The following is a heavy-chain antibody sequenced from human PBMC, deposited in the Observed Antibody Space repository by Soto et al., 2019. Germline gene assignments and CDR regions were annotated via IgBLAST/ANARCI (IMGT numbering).Heavy chain of an antibody. J-gene: IGHJ4*02. Sequence: GGSLRLSCAASGFTFSSYGMHWVRQAPGKGLEWVAVIWYDGSNKYYADSVKGRFTISRDNSKNTLYLQMNSLRAEDTAVYYCTTDRIAVAGENDYWGQGTLVTVSS. CDR1: GFTFSSYG. CDR3: TTDRIAVAGENDY. D-gene: IGHD6-19*01. CDR2: IWYDGSNK. V-gene: IGHV3-33*01.